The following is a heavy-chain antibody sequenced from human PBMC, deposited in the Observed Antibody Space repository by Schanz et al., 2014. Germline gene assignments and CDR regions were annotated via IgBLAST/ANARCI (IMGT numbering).Heavy chain of an antibody. Sequence: VQLVESGGGVVQPGRSLRLSCVASGFTFISYDIHWVRQAPGKGLEWVAVIRNDGRNKNFVESVKGRFTISRDNSRNTVYLQMSSLRAEDTAVYYCVKDDRGDVVVVAANYWGQGAQVIVSS. V-gene: IGHV3-33*06. CDR1: GFTFISYD. J-gene: IGHJ4*02. D-gene: IGHD2-15*01. CDR2: IRNDGRNK. CDR3: VKDDRGDVVVVAANY.